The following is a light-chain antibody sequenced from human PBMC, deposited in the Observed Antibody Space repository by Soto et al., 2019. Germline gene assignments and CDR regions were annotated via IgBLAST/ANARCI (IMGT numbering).Light chain of an antibody. V-gene: IGKV3-20*01. CDR1: QSVSSSS. Sequence: EIVLTQSPGTLSLSPGEIATLSCRASQSVSSSSLAWYQQKPGQAPRLLIYGASSRATGIPDRFSGSGSGTDFTLTISRLEPEDFAVYYCQEYGSSPRTFGQGTKVEI. CDR2: GAS. CDR3: QEYGSSPRT. J-gene: IGKJ1*01.